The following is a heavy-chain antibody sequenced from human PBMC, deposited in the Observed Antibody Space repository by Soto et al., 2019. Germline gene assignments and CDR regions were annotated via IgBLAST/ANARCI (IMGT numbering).Heavy chain of an antibody. D-gene: IGHD5-12*01. CDR3: ARGDGYIFDY. CDR1: GYTLISYD. J-gene: IGHJ4*02. Sequence: QVQLVQSGAEVKKPGASVKVSCKASGYTLISYDINWVRQATGQGLEWMGWMNPNTGDTGYAQKFQGRVTMTRNTSINTANLELSSLRFDDTAVYFCARGDGYIFDYWGQGTLVTVSS. CDR2: MNPNTGDT. V-gene: IGHV1-8*01.